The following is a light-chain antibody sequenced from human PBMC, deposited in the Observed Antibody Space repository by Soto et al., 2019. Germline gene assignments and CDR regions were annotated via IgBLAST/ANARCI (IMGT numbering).Light chain of an antibody. Sequence: QAVVTQPASVSGSPGQSITISCTGTSSDVGRYKYVSWYLQHPGKAPKLMLYDVSDRPSGVSNRFSGSKSGNTAFLTISGLQAEDEADYYCSSYSSSSTPYVFGTGTKLTVL. J-gene: IGLJ1*01. CDR1: SSDVGRYKY. CDR3: SSYSSSSTPYV. CDR2: DVS. V-gene: IGLV2-14*01.